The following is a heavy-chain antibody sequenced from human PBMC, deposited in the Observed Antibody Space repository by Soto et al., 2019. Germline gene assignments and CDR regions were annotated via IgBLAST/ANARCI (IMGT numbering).Heavy chain of an antibody. Sequence: SETLSLTCTVSGCTISNSSYYWGWIRQPPGKGLEWIGCIYYSGSPYYNPSLKSRITISVDTSKNQFSLKLSSVTAADTAVYYCARQANYYDSSGPPGWGQGTLVTVPS. J-gene: IGHJ4*02. CDR1: GCTISNSSYY. D-gene: IGHD3-22*01. CDR3: ARQANYYDSSGPPG. V-gene: IGHV4-39*01. CDR2: IYYSGSP.